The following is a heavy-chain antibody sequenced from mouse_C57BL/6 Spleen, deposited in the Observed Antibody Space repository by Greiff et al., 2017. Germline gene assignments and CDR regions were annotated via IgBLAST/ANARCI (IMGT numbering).Heavy chain of an antibody. CDR2: IDPSDSYT. Sequence: VKLQQPGAELVKPGASVKLSCKASGYTFTRYWMQWVKQRPGQGLEWIGEIDPSDSYTNYNQKFKGKATLTVDTSSSTAYMQLSSLTSEDSAVYYCARWYYGSGDYFDYWGQGTTLTVSS. V-gene: IGHV1-50*01. J-gene: IGHJ2*01. CDR1: GYTFTRYW. D-gene: IGHD1-1*01. CDR3: ARWYYGSGDYFDY.